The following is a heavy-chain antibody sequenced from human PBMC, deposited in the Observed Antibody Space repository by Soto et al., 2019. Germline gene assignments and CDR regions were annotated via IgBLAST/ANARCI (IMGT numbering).Heavy chain of an antibody. CDR1: GYTFTGYY. V-gene: IGHV1-2*02. Sequence: QVQLVQSGAEVKKPGASVKVSCKASGYTFTGYYMHWVRQAPGQGLEWMGWINPNSGGTNYAQKFQGRVTMTRDTSISTAYMELSRLRSDDTAVYYCARDHDPNSGYDYWDYYYYGMDVWGQGTTVTVSS. D-gene: IGHD5-12*01. CDR3: ARDHDPNSGYDYWDYYYYGMDV. CDR2: INPNSGGT. J-gene: IGHJ6*02.